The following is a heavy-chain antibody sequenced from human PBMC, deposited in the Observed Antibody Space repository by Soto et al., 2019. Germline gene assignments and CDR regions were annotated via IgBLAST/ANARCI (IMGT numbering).Heavy chain of an antibody. D-gene: IGHD2-2*01. J-gene: IGHJ4*02. Sequence: GGSLRLSCAASGFTFSNYAMTWARQAPGKGLEWVSAITSGGRTFYADSVRGRFTISRDNSRNTLSLQMNSLRAEDTAMYYCAKFLRAESDLPIDYWGQGTLVTVSS. CDR3: AKFLRAESDLPIDY. V-gene: IGHV3-23*05. CDR2: ITSGGRT. CDR1: GFTFSNYA.